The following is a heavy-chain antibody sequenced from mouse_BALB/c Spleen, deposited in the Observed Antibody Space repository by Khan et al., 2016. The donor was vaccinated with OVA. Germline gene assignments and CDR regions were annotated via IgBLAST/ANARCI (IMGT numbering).Heavy chain of an antibody. D-gene: IGHD1-1*02. V-gene: IGHV5-6-5*01. CDR2: IRSGGTT. Sequence: EVELVESGGDLVKPGGSLKLSCAASGFTFSNYAMSWVRQTPEKRLEWVASIRSGGTTYYPASVKGRFTISRDHARNILYLQMNRLGSEETGVVYCARDYGFTYWGQGTLVTVSA. CDR1: GFTFSNYA. J-gene: IGHJ3*01. CDR3: ARDYGFTY.